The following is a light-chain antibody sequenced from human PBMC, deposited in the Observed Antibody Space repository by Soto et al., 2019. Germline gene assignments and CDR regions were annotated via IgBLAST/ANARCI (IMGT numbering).Light chain of an antibody. CDR3: QQYNNWPPYT. Sequence: EIVMTQSPGTLSVSPGERATLSCRASQSVSSSLAWYQQRPGQAPRLLIYGASTRATGVPARFSGSGSGTEFTLTITSLQSEDFAVYYCQQYNNWPPYTFGQGTKQQIK. CDR2: GAS. CDR1: QSVSSS. V-gene: IGKV3-15*01. J-gene: IGKJ2*01.